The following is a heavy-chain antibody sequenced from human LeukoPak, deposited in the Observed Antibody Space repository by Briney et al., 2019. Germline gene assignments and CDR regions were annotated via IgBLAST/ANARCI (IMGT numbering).Heavy chain of an antibody. CDR2: LRKDATYS. CDR3: AKVGDGDYYLDY. J-gene: IGHJ4*02. V-gene: IGHV3-30*02. D-gene: IGHD4-17*01. CDR1: GFPFSSYG. Sequence: PGGSLRLSCAASGFPFSSYGMYWVRQTPDKGLQWVAYLRKDATYSNYADSVRGRFTISRDNSKNTLDLQMSSLRVEDTAVYYCAKVGDGDYYLDYWGQGTLVTVSS.